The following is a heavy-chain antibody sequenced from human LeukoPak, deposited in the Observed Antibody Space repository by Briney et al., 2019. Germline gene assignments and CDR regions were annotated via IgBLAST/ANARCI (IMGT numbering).Heavy chain of an antibody. D-gene: IGHD3-10*01. CDR2: ISSSSSYT. Sequence: GGSLRLSCAASGFTFSDYYMSWIRQAPGKGLEWVSYISSSSSYTNYADPVKGRFTISRDNAKNSLYLQMNSLRAEDTAVYYCARAEWYGSGSYYPFDYWGQGTLVTVSS. J-gene: IGHJ4*02. CDR3: ARAEWYGSGSYYPFDY. CDR1: GFTFSDYY. V-gene: IGHV3-11*05.